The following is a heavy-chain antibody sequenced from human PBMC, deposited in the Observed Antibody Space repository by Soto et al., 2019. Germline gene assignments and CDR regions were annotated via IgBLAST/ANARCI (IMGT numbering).Heavy chain of an antibody. CDR3: ARVAYVGYYFDY. J-gene: IGHJ4*02. CDR1: GFTFSSYA. CDR2: ISYDGSNK. D-gene: IGHD1-26*01. V-gene: IGHV3-30-3*01. Sequence: LRLSCAASGFTFSSYAMHWVRQAPGKGLEWVAVISYDGSNKYYADSVKGRFTISRDNSKNTLYLQMNSLRAEDTAVYYCARVAYVGYYFDYWGQGTLVTVSS.